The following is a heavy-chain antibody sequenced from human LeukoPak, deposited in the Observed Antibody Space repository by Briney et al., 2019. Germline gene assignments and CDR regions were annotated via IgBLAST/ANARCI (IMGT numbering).Heavy chain of an antibody. J-gene: IGHJ4*02. CDR3: ARPVMYSSGPFDY. CDR1: GYTFTSYA. Sequence: GASVKVSCKATGYTFTSYAMHWVRQAPGQRLEWMGWINAGNGNTKYSQKFQGRVTISRDTSASTAYMELSSLRSEDTAVYYCARPVMYSSGPFDYWGQGTLVTVSS. D-gene: IGHD6-19*01. V-gene: IGHV1-3*01. CDR2: INAGNGNT.